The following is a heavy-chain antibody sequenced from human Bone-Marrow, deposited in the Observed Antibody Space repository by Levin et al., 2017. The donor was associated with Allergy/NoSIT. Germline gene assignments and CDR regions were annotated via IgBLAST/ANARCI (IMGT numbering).Heavy chain of an antibody. CDR1: GGSISSGGYS. CDR3: AREYSSGCANWFDP. D-gene: IGHD6-19*01. Sequence: PSETLSLTCAVSGGSISSGGYSWSWIRQPPGKGLEWIGHIYHSGSTYYNPSLKSRVTISVDRSKNQFSLKLNSVTAADTAVYYCAREYSSGCANWFDPWGQGTLVTVSS. J-gene: IGHJ5*02. CDR2: IYHSGST. V-gene: IGHV4-30-2*01.